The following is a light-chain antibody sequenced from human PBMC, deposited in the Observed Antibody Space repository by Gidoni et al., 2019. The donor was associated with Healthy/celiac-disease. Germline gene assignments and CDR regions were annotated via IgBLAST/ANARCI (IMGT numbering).Light chain of an antibody. CDR1: QSVSSSY. V-gene: IGKV3-20*01. CDR2: GAS. Sequence: ELVLTQPPGTLSLSPGERATLSCRASQSVSSSYLAWYQQKPGQAPRLLIYGASSRANGIPDRFSGSGSGTDFTLTISRLEPEDFAVYYCQQYGSSPKYTFGQGTKLEIK. CDR3: QQYGSSPKYT. J-gene: IGKJ2*01.